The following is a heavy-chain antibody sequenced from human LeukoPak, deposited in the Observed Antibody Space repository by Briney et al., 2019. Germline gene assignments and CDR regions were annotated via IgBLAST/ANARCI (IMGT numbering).Heavy chain of an antibody. J-gene: IGHJ6*03. CDR2: IYYSGST. CDR3: ARETSQKGAHYMDV. V-gene: IGHV4-59*01. D-gene: IGHD3-16*01. CDR1: GGSISSYY. Sequence: PSETLSLTCTVSGGSISSYYWSWIRQPPGKGLEWIGYIYYSGSTNYKPSLKSRVTISVDTSKNQFSLKLSSVTAADTAVYYCARETSQKGAHYMDVWGKGTTVTISS.